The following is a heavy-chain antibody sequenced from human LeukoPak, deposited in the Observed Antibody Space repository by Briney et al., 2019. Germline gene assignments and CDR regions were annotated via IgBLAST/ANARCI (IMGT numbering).Heavy chain of an antibody. CDR3: AKDGHSSGSAFDI. Sequence: GGSLRLSCAASGFSFRSYAMSWVRQAPGKGLEWVSGISGSGGSTYYADSVKGRFTISRDNSKNTLYLQMNSLRAEDTAVYYCAKDGHSSGSAFDIWGQGTMVTVST. CDR2: ISGSGGST. D-gene: IGHD6-19*01. J-gene: IGHJ3*02. V-gene: IGHV3-23*01. CDR1: GFSFRSYA.